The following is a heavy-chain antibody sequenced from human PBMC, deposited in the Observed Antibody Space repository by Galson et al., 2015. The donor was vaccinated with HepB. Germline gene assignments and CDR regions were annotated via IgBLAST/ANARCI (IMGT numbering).Heavy chain of an antibody. CDR1: GYSFRDYW. J-gene: IGHJ4*02. V-gene: IGHV5-10-1*01. Sequence: QSGAEVKKPGESLRISCQASGYSFRDYWITWVRQMPGKGLEWMGMIDCSDSWSKHSPSFQGHVTISTDKSISIVYLQWSSLQASDTAIYYCARHDHPGRVTHLDYWGQGTLVTVSS. D-gene: IGHD2-21*02. CDR2: IDCSDSWS. CDR3: ARHDHPGRVTHLDY.